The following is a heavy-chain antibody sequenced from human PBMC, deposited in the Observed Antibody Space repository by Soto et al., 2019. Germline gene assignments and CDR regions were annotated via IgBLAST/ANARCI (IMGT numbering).Heavy chain of an antibody. CDR1: GGTFSSYA. J-gene: IGHJ3*02. CDR2: IIPILGIA. D-gene: IGHD2-15*01. Sequence: SVKVSCKASGGTFSSYAISWVRQAPGQGLEWMGRIIPILGIANYAQKFQGRVTITADKSTSTAYMELSSLRSEDTAVYYCARDNLHSLLRDAFDIWGQGTMVTVSS. V-gene: IGHV1-69*04. CDR3: ARDNLHSLLRDAFDI.